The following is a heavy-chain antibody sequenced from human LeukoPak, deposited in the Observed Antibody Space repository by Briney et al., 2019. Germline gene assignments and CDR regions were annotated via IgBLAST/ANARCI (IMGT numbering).Heavy chain of an antibody. CDR1: GGTFSSYA. Sequence: ASVKVSCKASGGTFSSYAISWVRQAPGQGLEWMGRIIPILGIANYAQKFQGRVTITADKSTSTAYVELSSLRSEDTAVYYCARASGGPHDAFDIWGQGTMVTVSS. CDR3: ARASGGPHDAFDI. V-gene: IGHV1-69*04. CDR2: IIPILGIA. J-gene: IGHJ3*02. D-gene: IGHD3-16*01.